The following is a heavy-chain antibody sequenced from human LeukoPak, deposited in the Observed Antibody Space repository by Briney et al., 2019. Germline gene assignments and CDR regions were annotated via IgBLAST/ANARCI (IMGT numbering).Heavy chain of an antibody. CDR1: GFTFRSHW. V-gene: IGHV3-74*01. Sequence: PGGSLRLSCAASGFTFRSHWMHWVRQAPGKGLEWVSRVSRDGSFTNYADSVKGRFTISRDNAKNTLYLQMSSLRAEDTAVYFCVRDGDDFNFDYWGQGSLVTVSS. D-gene: IGHD5-24*01. J-gene: IGHJ4*02. CDR2: VSRDGSFT. CDR3: VRDGDDFNFDY.